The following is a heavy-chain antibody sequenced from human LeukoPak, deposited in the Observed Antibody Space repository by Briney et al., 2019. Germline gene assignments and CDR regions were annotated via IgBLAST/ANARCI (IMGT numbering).Heavy chain of an antibody. Sequence: GRSLRLSCAASGFTFRSYGLHWVRQAPGKGLEWVAVIWNDGSNKYYADSVKGRFTISRDNSKNTLYLQMNSLRAEDTAVYYCARDLALVGITMVRGVTSRFDYWGQGTLVTVSS. CDR2: IWNDGSNK. V-gene: IGHV3-33*01. CDR1: GFTFRSYG. CDR3: ARDLALVGITMVRGVTSRFDY. J-gene: IGHJ4*02. D-gene: IGHD3-10*01.